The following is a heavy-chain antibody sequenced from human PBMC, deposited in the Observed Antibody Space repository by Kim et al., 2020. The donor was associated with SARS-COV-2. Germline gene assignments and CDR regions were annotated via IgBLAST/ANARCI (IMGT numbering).Heavy chain of an antibody. CDR2: IYYSGST. J-gene: IGHJ6*02. CDR1: GGSISSYY. D-gene: IGHD3-10*01. Sequence: SETLSLTCTVSGGSISSYYWSWIRQPPGKGLEWIWYIYYSGSTNYNPSLKSRVTISVDTSKNQFSLKLSSVTAADTAVYYCARDAWDYGSGSYRYYYYYGMDVWGQGTTVTVSS. CDR3: ARDAWDYGSGSYRYYYYYGMDV. V-gene: IGHV4-59*13.